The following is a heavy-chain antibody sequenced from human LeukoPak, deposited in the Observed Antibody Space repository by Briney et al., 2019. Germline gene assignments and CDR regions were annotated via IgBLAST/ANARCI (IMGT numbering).Heavy chain of an antibody. Sequence: PSETLSLTCTVSGGSISSGDYSWSWIRQPPGKGLEWIGYIYYSGSTYYNPSLKSRVTISVDTSKNQFSLKLSSVTAADTAVYYCARDTHPYYFDYWGRGTLVTVSS. CDR2: IYYSGST. V-gene: IGHV4-30-4*01. J-gene: IGHJ4*02. CDR1: GGSISSGDYS. CDR3: ARDTHPYYFDY.